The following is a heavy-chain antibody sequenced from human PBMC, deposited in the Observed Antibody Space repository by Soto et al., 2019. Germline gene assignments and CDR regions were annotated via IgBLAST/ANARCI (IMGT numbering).Heavy chain of an antibody. J-gene: IGHJ6*02. CDR1: GGSISSGGYY. CDR2: IYYSGST. V-gene: IGHV4-31*03. Sequence: QVQLQESGPGLVKPSQTLSLTCTVSGGSISSGGYYWSWIRQHPGKGLEWIGYIYYSGSTYYNPSLKSRVTISVDTSKNQFPLKLSSVTAADTAVYYCARDRTVDYASPGDYYYYGMDVWGQGTTVTVSS. CDR3: ARDRTVDYASPGDYYYYGMDV. D-gene: IGHD4-17*01.